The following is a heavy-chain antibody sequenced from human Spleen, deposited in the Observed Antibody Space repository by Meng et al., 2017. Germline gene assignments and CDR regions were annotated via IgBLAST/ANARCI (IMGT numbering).Heavy chain of an antibody. Sequence: GESLKISCKGSGYSFTNYWIGWVRQMPGKGLEWMGIMDPRDSDIRYSPSFQGQVTISVDKSTSTAYLQWRSLKASDTAMYYCARGAEYSSGWPFDYWGQGALVTVSS. J-gene: IGHJ4*02. CDR1: GYSFTNYW. V-gene: IGHV5-51*01. D-gene: IGHD6-19*01. CDR2: MDPRDSDI. CDR3: ARGAEYSSGWPFDY.